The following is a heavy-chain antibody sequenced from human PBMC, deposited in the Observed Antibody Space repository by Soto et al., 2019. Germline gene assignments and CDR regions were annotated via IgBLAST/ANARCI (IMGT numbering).Heavy chain of an antibody. CDR3: ARDNYGDPTVNSDY. CDR1: GYTFTSYG. V-gene: IGHV1-18*01. CDR2: ISAYNGNT. J-gene: IGHJ4*02. D-gene: IGHD4-17*01. Sequence: ASVKVSCKASGYTFTSYGISWVRQAPGQRLEWMGWISAYNGNTNYAQKLQGRVTMTTDTSTSTAYMELRSLRSDDTAVYYCARDNYGDPTVNSDYWGQGTLVTVSS.